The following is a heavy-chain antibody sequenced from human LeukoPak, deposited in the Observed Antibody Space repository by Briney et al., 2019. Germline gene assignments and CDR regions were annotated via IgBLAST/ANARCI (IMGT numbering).Heavy chain of an antibody. V-gene: IGHV3-21*01. CDR2: ISSSSFYI. CDR3: AREGGLVWFGEFSD. CDR1: RFSFSSNS. Sequence: GGSLRLSCAASRFSFSSNSMNWVRQAPGKGLEWVSSISSSSFYIFYADSVKGRFTISRDNAKNSLYLQMNNLRAEDTAVYYCAREGGLVWFGEFSDWGPGTLVTVSS. D-gene: IGHD3-10*01. J-gene: IGHJ4*02.